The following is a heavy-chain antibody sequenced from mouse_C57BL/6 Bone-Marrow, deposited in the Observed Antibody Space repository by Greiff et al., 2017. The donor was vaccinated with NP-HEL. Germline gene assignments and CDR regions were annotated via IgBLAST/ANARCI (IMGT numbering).Heavy chain of an antibody. D-gene: IGHD1-1*02. CDR3: ARALWDYAMDY. J-gene: IGHJ4*01. V-gene: IGHV5-4*01. CDR1: GFTFSSYA. Sequence: EVQLVESGGGLVKPGGSLKLSCAASGFTFSSYAMSWVRQTPEKRLEWVATISDGGSYTYYPDNVKGRFTISRDNAKNNLYLQMSHLKSEDTAMYYCARALWDYAMDYWGQGTSVTVSS. CDR2: ISDGGSYT.